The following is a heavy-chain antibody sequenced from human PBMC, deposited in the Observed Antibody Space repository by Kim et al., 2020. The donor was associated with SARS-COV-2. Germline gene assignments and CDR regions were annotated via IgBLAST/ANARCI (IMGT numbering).Heavy chain of an antibody. J-gene: IGHJ5*02. V-gene: IGHV3-23*01. CDR3: AKDPVPHFTTNGKLNWFDP. Sequence: GRFTISRDNSKNTLYLQMNSLRAEDTAVYYCAKDPVPHFTTNGKLNWFDPWGQGTLVTVSS. D-gene: IGHD3-22*01.